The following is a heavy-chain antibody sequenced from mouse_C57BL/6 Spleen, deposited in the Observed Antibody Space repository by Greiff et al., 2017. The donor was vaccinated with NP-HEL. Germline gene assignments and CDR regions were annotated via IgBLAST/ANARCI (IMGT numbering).Heavy chain of an antibody. CDR2: ISDGGSYT. D-gene: IGHD1-1*01. Sequence: EVQVVESGGGLVKPGGSLKLSCAASGFTFSSYAMSWVRQTPEKRLEWVATISDGGSYTYYPDNVKGRFTISRDNAKNNLYLQMSHLKSEDTAMYYCARERNYYGSSLVYFDYWGQGTTLTVSS. CDR3: ARERNYYGSSLVYFDY. V-gene: IGHV5-4*01. J-gene: IGHJ2*01. CDR1: GFTFSSYA.